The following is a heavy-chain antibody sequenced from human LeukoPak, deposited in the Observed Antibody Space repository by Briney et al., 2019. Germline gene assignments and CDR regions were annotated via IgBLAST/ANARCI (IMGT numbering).Heavy chain of an antibody. CDR3: ARDRDTAMDTIDY. J-gene: IGHJ4*02. CDR2: IKQDGSEK. Sequence: PGGSLRLSCAASGFTFSSYWMSWVRQAPGKGLGWVANIKQDGSEKYYVDSVKGRFTISRDNAKNSLYLQMNSLRAEDTAVYYCARDRDTAMDTIDYWGQGTLVTVSS. D-gene: IGHD5-18*01. CDR1: GFTFSSYW. V-gene: IGHV3-7*01.